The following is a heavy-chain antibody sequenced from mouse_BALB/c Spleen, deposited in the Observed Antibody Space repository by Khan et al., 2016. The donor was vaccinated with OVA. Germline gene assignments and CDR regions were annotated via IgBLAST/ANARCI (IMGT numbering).Heavy chain of an antibody. CDR1: GYTFTDYY. V-gene: IGHV1-77*01. CDR2: ISPGSGDT. J-gene: IGHJ3*01. D-gene: IGHD1-2*01. Sequence: QVQLQQSGAELARPGASVKLSCKASGYTFTDYYINWVKQRTGQGLEWIGEISPGSGDTYYNEKFKGKATLTADKSSNTAYMQLSSLTSEDSAVYCCARRNYFGDTFAYWGQGTLVTVSA. CDR3: ARRNYFGDTFAY.